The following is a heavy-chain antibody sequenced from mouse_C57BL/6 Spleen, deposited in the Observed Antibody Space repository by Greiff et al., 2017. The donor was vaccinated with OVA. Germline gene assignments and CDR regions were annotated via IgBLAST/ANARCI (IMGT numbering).Heavy chain of an antibody. Sequence: EVQLVESGGGLVQPKGSLKLSCAASGFSFNTYAMNWVRQAPGKGLEWVARIRSKSNNYATYYADSVKDRFTISRDDSESKLYLQMNNLKTEDTAMYYCVRQVLTGAYFDYWGQGTTLTVSS. CDR1: GFSFNTYA. CDR3: VRQVLTGAYFDY. CDR2: IRSKSNNYAT. J-gene: IGHJ2*01. D-gene: IGHD4-1*01. V-gene: IGHV10-1*01.